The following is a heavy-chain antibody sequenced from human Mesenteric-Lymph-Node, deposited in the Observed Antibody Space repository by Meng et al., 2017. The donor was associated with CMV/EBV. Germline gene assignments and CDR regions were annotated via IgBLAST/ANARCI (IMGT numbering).Heavy chain of an antibody. J-gene: IGHJ4*02. D-gene: IGHD1-1*01. Sequence: GESLKISCAASGFTFSNCAMSWVRQAPGKGLEWVSRINFDGDMTTYGDSVEGRFTVSRDNAKNTLYLQMNSLGVEDTAFYYCARDLSWNQIGYWGQGTLVTVSS. CDR2: INFDGDMT. V-gene: IGHV3-74*01. CDR3: ARDLSWNQIGY. CDR1: GFTFSNCA.